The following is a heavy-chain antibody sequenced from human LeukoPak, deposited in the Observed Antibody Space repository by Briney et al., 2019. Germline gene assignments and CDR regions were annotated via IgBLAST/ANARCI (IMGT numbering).Heavy chain of an antibody. CDR2: ISYDGSNK. CDR1: GFTFSSYA. J-gene: IGHJ5*02. D-gene: IGHD3-3*01. V-gene: IGHV3-30-3*01. CDR3: ARRRGRITIFGVVSFDP. Sequence: GGSLRLSCAASGFTFSSYAMHWVRQAPGKGLEWVAVISYDGSNKYYADSVKGRFTISRDNSKNTLYLQMNSLRAEDTAVYYCARRRGRITIFGVVSFDPWGQGTLVTVSS.